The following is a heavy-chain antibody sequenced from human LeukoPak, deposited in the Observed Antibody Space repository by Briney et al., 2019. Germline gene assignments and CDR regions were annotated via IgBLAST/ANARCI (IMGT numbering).Heavy chain of an antibody. CDR2: INHSGST. CDR1: GGSFSGYY. Sequence: SETLSLTCAVYGGSFSGYYWSWIRQPPGKGLEWIGEINHSGSTNYNPSLKSRVTMSVDTSKNQFSLKLSSVTAADRAVYYCARGRPYYYGSGSYHNDYWGQGTLVTVSS. CDR3: ARGRPYYYGSGSYHNDY. V-gene: IGHV4-34*01. D-gene: IGHD3-10*01. J-gene: IGHJ4*02.